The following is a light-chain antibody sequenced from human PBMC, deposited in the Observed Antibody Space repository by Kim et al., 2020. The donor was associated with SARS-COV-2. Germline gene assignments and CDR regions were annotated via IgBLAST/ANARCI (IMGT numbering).Light chain of an antibody. Sequence: SSELTQDPAVSVALGQTVRITCHGDRLRRYYARWYQQKPGQAPVLVIYGKNNRPSGIPDRSSGSRSGNTASLTITGAQAEEEADYYCTSRDSCGNHWLFG. CDR1: RLRRYY. V-gene: IGLV3-19*01. J-gene: IGLJ3*02. CDR3: TSRDSCGNHWL. CDR2: GKN.